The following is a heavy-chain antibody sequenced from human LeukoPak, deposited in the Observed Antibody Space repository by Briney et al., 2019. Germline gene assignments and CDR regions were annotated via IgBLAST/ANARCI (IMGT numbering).Heavy chain of an antibody. CDR3: ARTQYDFWSGTYYFDY. D-gene: IGHD3-3*01. CDR1: GGSISSGSYY. CDR2: IYTGGST. J-gene: IGHJ4*02. V-gene: IGHV4-61*02. Sequence: SQTLSLTCTVSGGSISSGSYYWSWIRQPAGKGLEWIGRIYTGGSTNYNPSLKSRVTISVDTSKNQFSLKLSSVTAADTAVYYCARTQYDFWSGTYYFDYWGQGTLVTVSS.